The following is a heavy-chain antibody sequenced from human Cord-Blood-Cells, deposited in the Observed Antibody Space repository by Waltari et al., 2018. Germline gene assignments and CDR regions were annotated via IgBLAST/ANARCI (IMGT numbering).Heavy chain of an antibody. CDR3: ARDCSGGSCYDY. Sequence: EVQLVESGGGLVKPGGSLRLSCAASGFTFSSYSMNWGRQAPGKGLEWVSVISSSSSYIFYADSGKVRFTISREKAKNSLYLQMNSLRAEDTVVYYCARDCSGGSCYDYWGQGTLVTVSS. V-gene: IGHV3-21*01. D-gene: IGHD2-15*01. J-gene: IGHJ4*02. CDR2: ISSSSSYI. CDR1: GFTFSSYS.